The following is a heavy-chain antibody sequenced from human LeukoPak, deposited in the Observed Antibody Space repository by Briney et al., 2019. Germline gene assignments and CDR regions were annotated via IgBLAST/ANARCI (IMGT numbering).Heavy chain of an antibody. V-gene: IGHV3-43D*03. J-gene: IGHJ4*02. CDR1: GFTFDDYA. Sequence: GGSLRLSCAASGFTFDDYAMHWVRQAPGKGLEWVSLISWDGGSTYYADSVKGRFTIPRDNSKNSLYLQMNSLRAEDTALYYCARIFADTDYWGQGTLVTVSS. CDR2: ISWDGGST. CDR3: ARIFADTDY.